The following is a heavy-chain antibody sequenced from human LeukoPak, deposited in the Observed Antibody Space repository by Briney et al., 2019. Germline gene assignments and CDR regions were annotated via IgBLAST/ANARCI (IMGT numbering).Heavy chain of an antibody. CDR3: AREGHYDSSGYFDY. D-gene: IGHD3-22*01. J-gene: IGHJ4*02. V-gene: IGHV3-53*01. CDR1: GFTVSSNY. Sequence: GGSLRLSCAASGFTVSSNYMSWVRQAPGKGLEWVSVIYSGGSTYYADSVKGRFTISRGNSKNTLYLQMNSLRAEDTAVYYCAREGHYDSSGYFDYWGQGTLVTVSS. CDR2: IYSGGST.